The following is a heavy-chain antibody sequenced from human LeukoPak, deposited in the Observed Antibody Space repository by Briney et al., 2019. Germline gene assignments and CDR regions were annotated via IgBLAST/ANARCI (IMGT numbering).Heavy chain of an antibody. Sequence: GGSLRLSCAASGFPFGQYTMNWVRQVPGKGLEWVSLISYSSSTIYYADSVRGRFTISRDNAKNSLYLQMNSLRAEDTAVYYCARVPLYYFDSSGYEHFYWGQGTVVTVSS. J-gene: IGHJ4*02. V-gene: IGHV3-48*01. D-gene: IGHD3-22*01. CDR2: ISYSSSTI. CDR3: ARVPLYYFDSSGYEHFY. CDR1: GFPFGQYT.